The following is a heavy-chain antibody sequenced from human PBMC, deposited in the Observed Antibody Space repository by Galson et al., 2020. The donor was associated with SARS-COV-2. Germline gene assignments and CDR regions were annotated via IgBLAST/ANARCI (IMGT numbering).Heavy chain of an antibody. V-gene: IGHV3-53*01. CDR3: ARGDYYYYGLDV. CDR2: IYSGGST. J-gene: IGHJ6*02. Sequence: GGSLRLSCAASGITVSTNYMNWVRQPPGKGLEWVSVIYSGGSTYYADSVKGRFTISRDNSKNTLVLQMNSLRAEDTAVYYCARGDYYYYGLDVWGQGTTVTVSS. CDR1: GITVSTNY.